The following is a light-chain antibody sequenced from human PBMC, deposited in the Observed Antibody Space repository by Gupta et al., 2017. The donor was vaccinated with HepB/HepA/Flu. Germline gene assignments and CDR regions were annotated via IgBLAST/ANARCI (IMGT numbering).Light chain of an antibody. CDR3: QTWDTGIPHVV. Sequence: QLVLPHSPSPSASLCAPLRLTCTPSNGQSNYAIEGQRQQPKKGPRYLMKVNSDGRHSKGDGIRVRFSGSSSGADRYLTISRLQSEDEADYYCQTWDTGIPHVVFGGGTNLTVL. CDR1: NGQSNYA. CDR2: VNSDGRH. J-gene: IGLJ2*01. V-gene: IGLV4-69*01.